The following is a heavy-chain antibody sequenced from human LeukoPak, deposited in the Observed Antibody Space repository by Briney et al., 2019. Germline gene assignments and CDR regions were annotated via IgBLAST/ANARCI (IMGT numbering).Heavy chain of an antibody. J-gene: IGHJ4*02. V-gene: IGHV4-59*08. Sequence: SETLSLTCAVYGGSFSGYYWSWLRQPPGKGLEWIGYIYYSGSTNYNPSLKSRVTISVDTSKNQFSLKLSSVTAADSAVYYCARRPLGYGCDYWGQGTLVIVSS. D-gene: IGHD5-18*01. CDR2: IYYSGST. CDR3: ARRPLGYGCDY. CDR1: GGSFSGYY.